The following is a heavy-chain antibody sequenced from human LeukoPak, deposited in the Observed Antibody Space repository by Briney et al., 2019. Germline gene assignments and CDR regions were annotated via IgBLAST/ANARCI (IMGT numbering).Heavy chain of an antibody. V-gene: IGHV3-48*03. CDR3: ARGRGAFDY. D-gene: IGHD6-25*01. J-gene: IGHJ4*02. Sequence: PGGSLRLTCAASGFTLSAYEMNWVRQAPGKGLEWVSYITSSGYTITYADSVKGRFTISRDNAKNSLYLQMNSLRAEDTAVYYCARGRGAFDYWGQGTLVTVSS. CDR1: GFTLSAYE. CDR2: ITSSGYTI.